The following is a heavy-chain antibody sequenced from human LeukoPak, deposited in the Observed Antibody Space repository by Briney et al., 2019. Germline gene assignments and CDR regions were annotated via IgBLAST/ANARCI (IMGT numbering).Heavy chain of an antibody. CDR2: ISSSIYK. Sequence: GSLILSCAASGFTFSSNYMSWVRQAPGKGLEWVSSISSSIYKYYADSMQGRFTISRDNAKNSLYLQMDSLRAEDTAVYYCARDGITMRILEYWGQGTLVTVSS. CDR1: GFTFSSNY. J-gene: IGHJ4*02. D-gene: IGHD3-10*01. CDR3: ARDGITMRILEY. V-gene: IGHV3-69-1*01.